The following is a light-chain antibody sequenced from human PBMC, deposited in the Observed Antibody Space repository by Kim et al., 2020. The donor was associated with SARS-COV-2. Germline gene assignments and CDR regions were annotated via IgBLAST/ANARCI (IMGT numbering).Light chain of an antibody. CDR2: GAS. CDR3: QQYNNWPPLT. V-gene: IGKV3-15*01. CDR1: QSVGSN. Sequence: EIVMTQSPGTLSVSPGERATLSCRANQSVGSNLAWYQHKAGQAPRLLIFGASTRPPGIPARFSGSGSGTEFTLTISSLQSEDCAVYYCQQYNNWPPLTFGGGTKLEI. J-gene: IGKJ4*01.